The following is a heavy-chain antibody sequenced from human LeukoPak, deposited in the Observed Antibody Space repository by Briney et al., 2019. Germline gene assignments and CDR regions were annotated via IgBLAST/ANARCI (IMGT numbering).Heavy chain of an antibody. V-gene: IGHV1-69*13. CDR3: ARRGAFGYSSGREDY. Sequence: ASVKVSCKASGGTFSSYAISWVRQAPGQGLEWIGGIIPIFGTANYAQKFQGRVTITADESTSTAYMELSSLRSEDTAVYYCARRGAFGYSSGREDYWGQGTLVTVSS. CDR2: IIPIFGTA. J-gene: IGHJ4*02. CDR1: GGTFSSYA. D-gene: IGHD6-19*01.